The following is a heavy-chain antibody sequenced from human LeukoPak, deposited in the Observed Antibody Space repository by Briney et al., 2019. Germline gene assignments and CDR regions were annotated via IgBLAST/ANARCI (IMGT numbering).Heavy chain of an antibody. CDR3: ARHDLGGGSFDY. CDR1: GGSFSGYY. J-gene: IGHJ4*02. CDR2: INHSGST. V-gene: IGHV4-34*01. D-gene: IGHD2-15*01. Sequence: SETLSLTCAVYGGSFSGYYWSWIRQPPGKGLEWIGEINHSGSTNYNPSLKSRVTISVDTSKNQFSLRLSSVTAADTAVYYCARHDLGGGSFDYWGQGTLVTVSS.